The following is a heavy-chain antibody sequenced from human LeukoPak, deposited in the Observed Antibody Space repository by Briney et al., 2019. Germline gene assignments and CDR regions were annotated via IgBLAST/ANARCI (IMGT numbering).Heavy chain of an antibody. V-gene: IGHV4-31*03. Sequence: SETLSLTCTVSGGSISSGGYYWSWIRQHPGKGLEWIGYIYYSGSTYYNPSLKSRVTISVDTSKNQFSLKLSSVTAADTAVYYCARVPMITFGGVFDYWGQGTLVTVSS. CDR3: ARVPMITFGGVFDY. CDR2: IYYSGST. CDR1: GGSISSGGYY. D-gene: IGHD3-16*01. J-gene: IGHJ4*02.